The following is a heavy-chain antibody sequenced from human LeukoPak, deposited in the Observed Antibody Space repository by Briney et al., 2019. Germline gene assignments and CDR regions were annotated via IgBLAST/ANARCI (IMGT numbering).Heavy chain of an antibody. D-gene: IGHD3-10*01. CDR3: TRGGYYGSGSYYPYYYRMDV. V-gene: IGHV3-74*01. CDR1: GFTFSSYW. Sequence: PGGSLRLSCAASGFTFSSYWMHWVRQAPGKGLVRVSRINSDGGSTSYADSVKGRFTISRDNAKNTLYLQMNSLRVEDTAVYYCTRGGYYGSGSYYPYYYRMDVWGQGTTVTVSS. J-gene: IGHJ6*02. CDR2: INSDGGST.